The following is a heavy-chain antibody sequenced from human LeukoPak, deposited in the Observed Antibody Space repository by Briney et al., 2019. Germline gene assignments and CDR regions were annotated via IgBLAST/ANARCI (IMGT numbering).Heavy chain of an antibody. Sequence: GESLKISCKGSGYNFSTYWIGWVRQMPGKGLEWMGIIYPGDSDTRYSPSFQGQVTISADKSINTAYLQWSSLKASDTAMYYCARKRRIGDAVDYWGQGTLVTVSS. J-gene: IGHJ4*02. D-gene: IGHD2/OR15-2a*01. CDR1: GYNFSTYW. CDR2: IYPGDSDT. CDR3: ARKRRIGDAVDY. V-gene: IGHV5-51*01.